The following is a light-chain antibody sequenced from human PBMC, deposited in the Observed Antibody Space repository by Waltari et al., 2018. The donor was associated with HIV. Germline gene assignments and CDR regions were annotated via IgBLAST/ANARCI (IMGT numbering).Light chain of an antibody. CDR1: QSLLHSNGINY. V-gene: IGKV2-28*01. CDR3: MQALQTPYT. J-gene: IGKJ2*01. Sequence: EILMTQSPPSLSVTPGKPASISCRSSQSLLHSNGINYLDWYLQKPGQSPQLLIYLGSNRASGVPDRFSGGGSGTDFTLKISRVEAEDLGGVYYCMQALQTPYTFGQGTKLELK. CDR2: LGS.